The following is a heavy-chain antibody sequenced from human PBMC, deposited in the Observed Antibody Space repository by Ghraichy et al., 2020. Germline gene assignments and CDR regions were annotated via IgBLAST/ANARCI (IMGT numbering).Heavy chain of an antibody. CDR1: GFTFNNYA. V-gene: IGHV3-23*01. CDR2: ISGSADTT. CDR3: AWHSRWSDFDC. Sequence: GESLNISCAASGFTFNNYAMSWVRQAPGKGLEWVSAISGSADTTYYANSVRGRFTISRDNSKNSVYLQMNSLRAEGTAVYYCAWHSRWSDFDCWGQGTLVTVSS. D-gene: IGHD4-23*01. J-gene: IGHJ4*02.